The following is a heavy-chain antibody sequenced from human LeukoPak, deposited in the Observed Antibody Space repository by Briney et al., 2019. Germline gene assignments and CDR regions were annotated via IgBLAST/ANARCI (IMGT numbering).Heavy chain of an antibody. Sequence: PPGGSLRLSCAASGFIFDDYGMSWVRHGPGKGLEWVGGINWKGDTTEYADSVEGRFSISRDNAKNTLYLQMNSLRAEDTAVYFCLYGGYFQHWGQGTLVTVSS. D-gene: IGHD3-16*01. V-gene: IGHV3-20*04. CDR1: GFIFDDYG. CDR2: INWKGDTT. CDR3: LYGGYFQH. J-gene: IGHJ1*01.